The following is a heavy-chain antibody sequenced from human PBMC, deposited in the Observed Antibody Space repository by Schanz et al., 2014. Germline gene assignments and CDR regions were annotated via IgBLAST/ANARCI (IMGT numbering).Heavy chain of an antibody. V-gene: IGHV3-30*18. CDR3: AKVQTHTLYGGNSCFDY. CDR1: GFAFSDYG. CDR2: ISYDGNEK. J-gene: IGHJ4*02. Sequence: QVQLVESGGGVVQPGKSLRLSCAASGFAFSDYGMHWVRQAPGKGLEWVAFISYDGNEKHYPDSVKGRFTISRDNSRNTLFLQMNSLRPEDTALYYCAKVQTHTLYGGNSCFDYWGQGTLVTVSS. D-gene: IGHD2-21*02.